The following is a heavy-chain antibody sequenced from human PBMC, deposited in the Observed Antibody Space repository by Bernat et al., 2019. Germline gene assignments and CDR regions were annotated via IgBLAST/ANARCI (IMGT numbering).Heavy chain of an antibody. D-gene: IGHD4-17*01. CDR3: ARMPIYGDYVNGCAFEI. CDR2: ISGSGGST. Sequence: EVQLLESGGGLVQPGGSLRLSCAASGFTFSSYAMSWVRQAPGKGLEWVSAISGSGGSTYYAGSVKGRFTISRDNSKNTLYLQMNSVRAEDTAVYYCARMPIYGDYVNGCAFEIWGQGTMVTVSS. J-gene: IGHJ3*02. CDR1: GFTFSSYA. V-gene: IGHV3-23*01.